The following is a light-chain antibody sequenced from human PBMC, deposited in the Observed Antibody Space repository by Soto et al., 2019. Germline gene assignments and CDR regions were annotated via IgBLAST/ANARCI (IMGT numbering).Light chain of an antibody. J-gene: IGLJ1*01. CDR3: CSYAGSSIPRYV. V-gene: IGLV2-23*01. CDR1: SSDVGSYNL. CDR2: EGS. Sequence: QSALTRPASVSGSPGQSITISCTGTSSDVGSYNLVSWYQQHPGKAPKLMIYEGSKRPSGVSNRFSGSKSGNTASLTISGLQAEDDAYYYCCSYAGSSIPRYVFGTGTNVTVL.